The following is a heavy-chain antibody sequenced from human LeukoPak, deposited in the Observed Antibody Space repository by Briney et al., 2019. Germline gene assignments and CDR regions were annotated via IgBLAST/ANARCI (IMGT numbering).Heavy chain of an antibody. Sequence: ASVKVSCKASGYTFTNHDINWVRQATGQGLEWMGWMSPNSGNTGYAQKFQGRVTMTRNTSISTAYMELSSLRSEDTAVYYCAREGTASDYWGQGTLVTVSS. CDR2: MSPNSGNT. V-gene: IGHV1-8*01. D-gene: IGHD5-18*01. J-gene: IGHJ4*02. CDR3: AREGTASDY. CDR1: GYTFTNHD.